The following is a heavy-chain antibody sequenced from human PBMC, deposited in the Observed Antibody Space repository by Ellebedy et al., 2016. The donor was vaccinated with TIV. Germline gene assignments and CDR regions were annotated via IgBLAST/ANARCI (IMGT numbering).Heavy chain of an antibody. D-gene: IGHD1-1*01. CDR2: IQYDGSDK. Sequence: GESLKISCAASGFTFRSYGMYWVRQAPGKGLEWAAFIQYDGSDKHYADSVKGRFTISRDNSKNTLYLQMNTLRAEDTAVYYCARERYNWNDEDYYGMDVWGQGTTVTVSS. CDR1: GFTFRSYG. CDR3: ARERYNWNDEDYYGMDV. J-gene: IGHJ6*02. V-gene: IGHV3-30*02.